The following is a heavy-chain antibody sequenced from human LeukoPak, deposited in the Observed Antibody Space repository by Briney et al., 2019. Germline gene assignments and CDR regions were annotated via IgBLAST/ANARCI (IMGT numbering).Heavy chain of an antibody. D-gene: IGHD3-22*01. Sequence: LRLSCAATEFTVSSNYMSWVRQAPGKGLDWVSVIYRGSSTYYADSVKGRFTISRDHPKNTPYLQMNSPRAEDTAVYYCASYYYDSSGHRVDYWGRGTVLTVSS. V-gene: IGHV3-53*01. CDR2: IYRGSST. J-gene: IGHJ4*02. CDR3: ASYYYDSSGHRVDY. CDR1: EFTVSSNY.